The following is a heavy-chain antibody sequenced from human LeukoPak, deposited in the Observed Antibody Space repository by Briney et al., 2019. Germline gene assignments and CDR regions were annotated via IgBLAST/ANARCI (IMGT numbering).Heavy chain of an antibody. CDR1: GFTFSNYW. V-gene: IGHV3-7*01. J-gene: IGHJ3*02. CDR2: IKKDGSEK. Sequence: GGSLRLSCAASGFTFSNYWMSWVRQAPGKGLEWVANIKKDGSEKYYVGSVRGRFTISRDNAKNFLYLQMNSLRAEDTAVYYCAKDFMAYYYGSSDIWGQGTMVTVSS. CDR3: AKDFMAYYYGSSDI. D-gene: IGHD3-10*01.